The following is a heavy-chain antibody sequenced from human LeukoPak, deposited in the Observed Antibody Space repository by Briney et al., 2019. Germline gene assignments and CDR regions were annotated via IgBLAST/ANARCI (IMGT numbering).Heavy chain of an antibody. D-gene: IGHD5-24*01. CDR2: IKQDGSEK. J-gene: IGHJ3*02. CDR1: GFTFSSYR. CDR3: ARDQRWLQSDAFDI. Sequence: PGGSLRLSCAASGFTFSSYRMSWVRQAPGKGLEWVANIKQDGSEKYYVDSVKGRFTISRDNAKNSLYLQMNSLRAEDTAVYYCARDQRWLQSDAFDIWGQGTMVTVSS. V-gene: IGHV3-7*05.